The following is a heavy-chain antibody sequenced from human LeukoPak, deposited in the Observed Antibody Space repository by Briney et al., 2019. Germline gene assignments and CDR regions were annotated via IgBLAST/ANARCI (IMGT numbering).Heavy chain of an antibody. CDR1: GVSISSGGYY. V-gene: IGHV4-61*08. CDR2: IYYSGST. J-gene: IGHJ6*02. D-gene: IGHD5-18*01. Sequence: PSETLSLTCTVSGVSISSGGYYWSWIRQPPGKGLEWIGYIYYSGSTNYNPSLKSRVTISVDTSKNQFSLKLSSVTAADTAVYYCARGSYSYDFYYYYGMDVWGQGTTVTVSS. CDR3: ARGSYSYDFYYYYGMDV.